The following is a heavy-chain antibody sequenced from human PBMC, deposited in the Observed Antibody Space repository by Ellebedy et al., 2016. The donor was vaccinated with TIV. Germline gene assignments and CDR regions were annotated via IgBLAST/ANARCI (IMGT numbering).Heavy chain of an antibody. CDR3: ARHGDNYGSSPLFDY. J-gene: IGHJ4*02. CDR1: GVSISPYY. Sequence: MPSETLSLTCGVSGVSISPYYWSRIRQAPGRGLEWIVYIFNGESPIYDVSLKSRVTISLHASTNQVSLQLKSVTAADTALYYCARHGDNYGSSPLFDYWGRGTLVTVSS. D-gene: IGHD4-23*01. CDR2: IFNGESP. V-gene: IGHV4-59*08.